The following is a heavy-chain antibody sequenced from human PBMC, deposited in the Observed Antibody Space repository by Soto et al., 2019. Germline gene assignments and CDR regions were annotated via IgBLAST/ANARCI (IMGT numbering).Heavy chain of an antibody. J-gene: IGHJ4*02. CDR2: ISSSGGNT. D-gene: IGHD1-26*01. CDR3: ASSREGYYFDY. Sequence: EVPLVESGGGLVQPGGSLRLSCAASGFTFSNYAMHWVRQAPGKGLEYVSTISSSGGNTYYANSVKGRFTISRDNSKNTLYLQMGSLRAEDMAVYYCASSREGYYFDYWGQGTLVTVSS. V-gene: IGHV3-64*01. CDR1: GFTFSNYA.